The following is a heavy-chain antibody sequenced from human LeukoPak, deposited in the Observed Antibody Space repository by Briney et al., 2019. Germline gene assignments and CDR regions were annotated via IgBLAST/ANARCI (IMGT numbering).Heavy chain of an antibody. J-gene: IGHJ4*02. CDR2: IWNDGSYK. Sequence: PGGSLRPSCAASGFTFSSCGMHWVRQAPGKGLEWVAVIWNDGSYKYYADSVKGRFTISRDNSKNTLYLEMNSLRAEDTAVYYCAKPTRGSGSFLIEYWGQGTLVTVSS. CDR3: AKPTRGSGSFLIEY. D-gene: IGHD1-26*01. V-gene: IGHV3-33*06. CDR1: GFTFSSCG.